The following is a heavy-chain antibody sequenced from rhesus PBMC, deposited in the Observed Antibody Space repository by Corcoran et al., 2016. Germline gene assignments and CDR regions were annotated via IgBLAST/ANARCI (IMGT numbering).Heavy chain of an antibody. CDR2: INPYNGNT. V-gene: IGHV1S2*01. CDR1: GYTFTDYY. D-gene: IGHD2-21*01. J-gene: IGHJ4*01. Sequence: QVQLVQSGAEVKKPGSSVKVSCKASGYTFTDYYMHWVRQAPRQGLEWMGWINPYNGNTKDAQKFQCRVTMTRDTSTSTAYMELSSLRSEDTAVYYCARVCTGSGCYAWGDYWGQGVLVTVSS. CDR3: ARVCTGSGCYAWGDY.